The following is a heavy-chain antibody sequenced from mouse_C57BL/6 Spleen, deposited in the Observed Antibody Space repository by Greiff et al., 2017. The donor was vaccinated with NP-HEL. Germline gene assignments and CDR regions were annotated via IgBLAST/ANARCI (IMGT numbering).Heavy chain of an antibody. CDR2: ISSGSSTI. Sequence: EVQRVESGGGLVKPGGSLKLSCAASGFTFSDYGMHWVRQAPEKGLEWVAYISSGSSTIYYADTVKGRFTISRDNAKNTLFLQMTSLRSEDTAMYYCARNYYGSMRSGYFDYWGQGTTLTVSS. CDR3: ARNYYGSMRSGYFDY. V-gene: IGHV5-17*01. D-gene: IGHD1-1*01. J-gene: IGHJ2*01. CDR1: GFTFSDYG.